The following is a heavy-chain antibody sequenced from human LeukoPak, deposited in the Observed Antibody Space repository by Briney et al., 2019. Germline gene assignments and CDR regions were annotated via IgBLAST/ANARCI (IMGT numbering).Heavy chain of an antibody. Sequence: ASVKVSCKASGYTFTTYAMHWVRQAPGHRLEWMGWINPGNGDTKYSQKFQGRVTISRDTSASTAYMELSSLRSEDTAVYYCARELVYGSGSYYPGFWGQGTLVTVSS. D-gene: IGHD3-10*01. V-gene: IGHV1-3*01. CDR3: ARELVYGSGSYYPGF. CDR1: GYTFTTYA. CDR2: INPGNGDT. J-gene: IGHJ4*02.